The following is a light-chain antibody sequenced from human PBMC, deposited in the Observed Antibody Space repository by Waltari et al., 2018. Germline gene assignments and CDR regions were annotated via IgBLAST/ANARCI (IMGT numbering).Light chain of an antibody. Sequence: EIVLTQSPGTLSLSPGERATLSCRASQSISKYLVWYQQKPGQPPRLLIYETSIRATGIPDRFSGSGSGTDFSLTISRLEPEDFAVYYCQKYGTLPATFGQGTKVESK. CDR2: ETS. V-gene: IGKV3-20*01. CDR1: QSISKY. CDR3: QKYGTLPAT. J-gene: IGKJ1*01.